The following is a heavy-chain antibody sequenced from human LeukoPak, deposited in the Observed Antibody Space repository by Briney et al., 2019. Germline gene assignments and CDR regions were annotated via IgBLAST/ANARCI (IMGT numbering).Heavy chain of an antibody. Sequence: GGSLRLSCAASGFTFDDYAMHWVRQAPGKGLEWVSGISWNSGSIGYADSVKGRFTISRDNAKNSLYLQMNSLRAEDTALYYCAKGGYSYDFDYWGQGTLVTVSS. CDR2: ISWNSGSI. CDR3: AKGGYSYDFDY. CDR1: GFTFDDYA. V-gene: IGHV3-9*01. D-gene: IGHD5-18*01. J-gene: IGHJ4*02.